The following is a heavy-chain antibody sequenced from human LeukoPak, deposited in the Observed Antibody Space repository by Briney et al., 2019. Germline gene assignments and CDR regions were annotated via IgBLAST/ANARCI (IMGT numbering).Heavy chain of an antibody. CDR1: GFTFSSYG. CDR3: AKDRAFGGVIGLDY. CDR2: IRGGGGTT. Sequence: GGSLRLSCAASGFTFSSYGMSWVRQAPGKGLEWVSVIRGGGGTTYYADSVKGRFTISRDNSKNTLYLQMNRLRVEDTAVYYCAKDRAFGGVIGLDYWGQGTLVNVSS. D-gene: IGHD3-16*02. J-gene: IGHJ4*02. V-gene: IGHV3-23*01.